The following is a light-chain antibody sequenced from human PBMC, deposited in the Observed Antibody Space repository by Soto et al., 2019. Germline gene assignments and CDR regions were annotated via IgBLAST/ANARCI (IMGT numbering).Light chain of an antibody. CDR1: QSVRNRY. Sequence: EIVLTQSPGTLSLSPGERATLSCRASQSVRNRYLAWYQQKPGQAPRLLIYGASTRATGIPDRFSGSGSGTDFAITLLGLEPEDSAVYYCKQYHRSPQFTFGPGTKVDIK. CDR2: GAS. J-gene: IGKJ3*01. CDR3: KQYHRSPQFT. V-gene: IGKV3-20*01.